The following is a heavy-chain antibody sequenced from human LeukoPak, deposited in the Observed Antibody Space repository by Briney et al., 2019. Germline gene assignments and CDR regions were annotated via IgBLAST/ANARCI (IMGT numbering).Heavy chain of an antibody. CDR2: ISGSGGRT. J-gene: IGHJ3*02. D-gene: IGHD3-10*01. Sequence: GGSLRLSCAASGITFSNYGMSWVRQAPGEGLAWVSGISGSGGRTNYADSVKGRFTISRDNSKNTLYLQMNSLRAEDTAVYYGAKFQRDYGSGSYYPIWGQGTMVTVSS. CDR3: AKFQRDYGSGSYYPI. CDR1: GITFSNYG. V-gene: IGHV3-23*01.